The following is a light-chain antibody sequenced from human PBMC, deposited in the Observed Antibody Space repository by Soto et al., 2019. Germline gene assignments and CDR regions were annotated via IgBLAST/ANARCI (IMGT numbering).Light chain of an antibody. Sequence: DIVLTQSPGTLSLSPGERATLSCRASQSVATNHLAWYHQRPGQAPRLLIYGTSSRAAGIPDSFSASGSGTDFTLTISSLEPEDSAVYYCQKYDSSPYIFGPRTKLEIK. CDR1: QSVATNH. CDR3: QKYDSSPYI. V-gene: IGKV3-20*01. CDR2: GTS. J-gene: IGKJ2*01.